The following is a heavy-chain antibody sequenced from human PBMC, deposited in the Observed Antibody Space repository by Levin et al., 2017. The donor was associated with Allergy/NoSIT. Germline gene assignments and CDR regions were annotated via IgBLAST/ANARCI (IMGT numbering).Heavy chain of an antibody. Sequence: GESLKISCKASGYTFTSYDINWVRQATGQGLEWMGWMNPNSGNTGYAQKFQGRVTMTRNTSISTAYMELSSLRSEDTAVYYCARGPITVTMGSGDYWGQGTLVTVSS. J-gene: IGHJ4*02. V-gene: IGHV1-8*01. D-gene: IGHD4-17*01. CDR2: MNPNSGNT. CDR1: GYTFTSYD. CDR3: ARGPITVTMGSGDY.